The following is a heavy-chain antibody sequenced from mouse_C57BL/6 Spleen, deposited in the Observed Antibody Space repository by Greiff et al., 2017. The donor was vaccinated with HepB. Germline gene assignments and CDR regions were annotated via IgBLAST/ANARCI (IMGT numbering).Heavy chain of an antibody. CDR2: ILPGSGST. CDR1: GYTFTGYW. D-gene: IGHD3-2*02. J-gene: IGHJ3*01. Sequence: QVQLQQSGAELMKPGASVKLSCKATGYTFTGYWIEWVKQRPGHGLEWIGEILPGSGSTNYNEKFKGKATFTADTSSNTAYMQHSSLTTEDSAIYYCALRQLRLLAWFAYWGQGTLVTVSA. CDR3: ALRQLRLLAWFAY. V-gene: IGHV1-9*01.